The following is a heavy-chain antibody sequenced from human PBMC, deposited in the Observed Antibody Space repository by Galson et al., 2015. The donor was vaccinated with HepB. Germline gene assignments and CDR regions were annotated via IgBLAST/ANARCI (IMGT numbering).Heavy chain of an antibody. Sequence: CAISGDSVSSNSAAWNWIRQSPSRGLEWLGRTYYRSKWYNDYAVSVKSRITINPDTSKNQFSLQLNSVTPEDTAVYYCAKSQTYYDILTGYYLWDYYFDYWGQGTLVTVSS. D-gene: IGHD3-9*01. CDR3: AKSQTYYDILTGYYLWDYYFDY. V-gene: IGHV6-1*01. J-gene: IGHJ4*02. CDR2: TYYRSKWYN. CDR1: GDSVSSNSAA.